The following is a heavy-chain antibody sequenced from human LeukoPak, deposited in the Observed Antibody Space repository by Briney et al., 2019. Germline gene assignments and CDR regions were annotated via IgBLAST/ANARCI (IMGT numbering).Heavy chain of an antibody. CDR3: ARAYGSGRYTLLFFDY. J-gene: IGHJ4*02. CDR1: GYTFTSYY. Sequence: ASVKVSCKASGYTFTSYYMHWVRQAPGQGLEWMGIINPSGGSTSYAQKFQGRVTMTRDTSTSTVYMELSSLRSEDTAVYYCARAYGSGRYTLLFFDYWGQGTLVTVSS. V-gene: IGHV1-46*01. CDR2: INPSGGST. D-gene: IGHD3-10*01.